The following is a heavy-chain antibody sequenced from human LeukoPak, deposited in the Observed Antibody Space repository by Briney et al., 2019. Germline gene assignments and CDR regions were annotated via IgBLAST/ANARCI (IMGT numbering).Heavy chain of an antibody. CDR3: ARDFGYYGSGSYPDCFDY. D-gene: IGHD3-10*01. V-gene: IGHV3-48*03. Sequence: GGSLRLSCAASGFTFSSYEMNWVRQAPGKGLEWVSYISSSGSTIYYADSVKGRFTISRDNAKNSLYLQMNSLRAEDTAVYYCARDFGYYGSGSYPDCFDYWGQGTLVTVSS. CDR1: GFTFSSYE. CDR2: ISSSGSTI. J-gene: IGHJ4*02.